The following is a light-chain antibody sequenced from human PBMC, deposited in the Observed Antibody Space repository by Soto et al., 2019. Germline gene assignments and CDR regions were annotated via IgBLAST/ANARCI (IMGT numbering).Light chain of an antibody. Sequence: EIVMTQSPATLSVSPGERATLSCRASQSVSRNLAWYQQKPGQVPRLLVSGASTRATGIPATFSGSGSGTEFTLTISSLQSEDFAIYYCQQYNGWPLTFGGGTKVEIK. V-gene: IGKV3-15*01. CDR2: GAS. CDR1: QSVSRN. CDR3: QQYNGWPLT. J-gene: IGKJ4*01.